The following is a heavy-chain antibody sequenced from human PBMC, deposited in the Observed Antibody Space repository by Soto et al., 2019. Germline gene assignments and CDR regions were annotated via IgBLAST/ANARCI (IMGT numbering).Heavy chain of an antibody. J-gene: IGHJ6*02. Sequence: PSETLSLTCTVSGGSIISSSYYWVWIRQPPGKGLEWIGSIYYSGSTYYNPSLKSRVTISVDTSKNQFSLKLSSVTAADTAVYYCARQVASMVGYYYYGMDVWGQGTTVTVSS. CDR3: ARQVASMVGYYYYGMDV. V-gene: IGHV4-39*01. CDR2: IYYSGST. CDR1: GGSIISSSYY. D-gene: IGHD2-15*01.